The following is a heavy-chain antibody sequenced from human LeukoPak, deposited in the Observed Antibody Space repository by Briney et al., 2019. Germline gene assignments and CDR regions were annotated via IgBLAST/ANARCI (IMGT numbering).Heavy chain of an antibody. D-gene: IGHD5-18*01. CDR2: ISSSRRYI. J-gene: IGHJ3*02. CDR3: AREPPVDTAMVYDAFDI. V-gene: IGHV3-21*01. Sequence: GGSLRLSWASSGFTFSSYSMNGVRRAPGKGLEGVSSISSSRRYIYYADSVKGRFTISRDNAKNSLYLQMNSLRAEDTAVYYCAREPPVDTAMVYDAFDIWGQGTMVTVSS. CDR1: GFTFSSYS.